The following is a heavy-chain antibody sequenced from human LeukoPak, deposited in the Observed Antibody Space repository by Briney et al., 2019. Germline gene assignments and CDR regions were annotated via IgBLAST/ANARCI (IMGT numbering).Heavy chain of an antibody. J-gene: IGHJ4*02. D-gene: IGHD3-10*02. CDR2: IYSGGST. CDR1: GFTLSSNY. V-gene: IGHV3-66*01. CDR3: ARSPLFGGQLLI. Sequence: GGSLRLSCAASGFTLSSNYMSWVRQAPGKGLDWVSGIYSGGSTYYADSVKGRFSLYLDNSKNTLYLQMDSLSAEDMAGYYFARSPLFGGQLLIWGQGTLVSVSS.